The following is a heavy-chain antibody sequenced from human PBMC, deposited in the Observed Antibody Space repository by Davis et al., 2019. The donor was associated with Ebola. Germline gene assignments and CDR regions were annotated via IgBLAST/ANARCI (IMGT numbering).Heavy chain of an antibody. CDR3: ARDEAMIVVVTTFDY. V-gene: IGHV1-69*13. CDR2: IIPIFGTA. J-gene: IGHJ4*02. D-gene: IGHD3-22*01. Sequence: SVKVSCKASGGTFSSYAISWVRQAPGQGLEWMGGIIPIFGTANYAQKFQGRVTITADESTSTAYMELSSLRSEDTAVYYCARDEAMIVVVTTFDYWGQGTLVTVSS. CDR1: GGTFSSYA.